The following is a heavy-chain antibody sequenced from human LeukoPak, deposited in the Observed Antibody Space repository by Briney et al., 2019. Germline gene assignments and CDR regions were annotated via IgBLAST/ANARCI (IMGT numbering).Heavy chain of an antibody. J-gene: IGHJ4*02. CDR3: ARDPANLY. V-gene: IGHV3-66*02. CDR1: GFTFSTYA. CDR2: IYSGGST. Sequence: GGSLRLSCAASGFTFSTYAMSWVRQAPGKGLEWVSVIYSGGSTYYADSVKGRFTISRDNSKNTLYLQMNSLRAEDTAVYYCARDPANLYWGQGTLVTVSS.